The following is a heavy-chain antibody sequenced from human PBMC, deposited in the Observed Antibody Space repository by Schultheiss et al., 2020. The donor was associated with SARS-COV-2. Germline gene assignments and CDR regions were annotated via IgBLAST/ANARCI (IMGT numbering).Heavy chain of an antibody. CDR3: ARVYCSSTSCYRALDY. CDR1: GYTFTSYG. J-gene: IGHJ4*02. V-gene: IGHV1-2*02. Sequence: ASVKVSCKASGYTFTSYGISWVRQAPGQGLEWMGWINPNSGGTNYAQKFQGRVTMTRDTSISTAYMELSRLRSDDTAVYYCARVYCSSTSCYRALDYWGQGTLVTVSS. D-gene: IGHD2-2*02. CDR2: INPNSGGT.